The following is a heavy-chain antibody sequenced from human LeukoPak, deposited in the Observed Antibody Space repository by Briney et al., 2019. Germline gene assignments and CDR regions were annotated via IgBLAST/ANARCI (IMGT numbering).Heavy chain of an antibody. J-gene: IGHJ4*02. Sequence: QPGGSLRLSCAASGFTFSSYWMHWVRQAPGKGLVWVSRINSDGSSTIFADSVKGRFTISRDNSKNTIYLQMNSLRAEDTAVYYCAKIIAAANRPTFDYWGQGTLVTVSS. D-gene: IGHD6-13*01. V-gene: IGHV3-74*01. CDR3: AKIIAAANRPTFDY. CDR2: INSDGSST. CDR1: GFTFSSYW.